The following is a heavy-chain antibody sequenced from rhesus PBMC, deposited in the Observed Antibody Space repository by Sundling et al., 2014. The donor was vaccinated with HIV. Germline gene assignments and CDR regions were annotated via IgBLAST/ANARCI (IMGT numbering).Heavy chain of an antibody. CDR2: ISGITEST. Sequence: QVQLQESGPVVVKPSETLSLTCAVSGGSLSGYFWGWIRQPPGKGLEWVGYISGITESTDYNLSLKSRVTISIDTSKSQLSLRLSSVTAADTAVYYCSRDLGLGDTRLVDYWGQGVLVTVSS. V-gene: IGHV4-165*01. J-gene: IGHJ4*01. CDR3: SRDLGLGDTRLVDY. CDR1: GGSLSGYF. D-gene: IGHD2-2*01.